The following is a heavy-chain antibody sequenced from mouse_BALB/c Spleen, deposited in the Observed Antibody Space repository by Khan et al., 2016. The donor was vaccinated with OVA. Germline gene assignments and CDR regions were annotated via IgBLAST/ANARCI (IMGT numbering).Heavy chain of an antibody. CDR1: GYSITSGYG. V-gene: IGHV3-2*02. CDR2: ISYSGST. D-gene: IGHD1-2*01. Sequence: VQLKESGPGLVKPSQSLSLTCTVTGYSITSGYGWNWIRQFPGNKLEWMGYISYSGSTNYNPSLKNRISITRDTSKNQFFLPLKSVTTEDTATYYCARTARIKYWGQGTTLTVSS. CDR3: ARTARIKY. J-gene: IGHJ2*01.